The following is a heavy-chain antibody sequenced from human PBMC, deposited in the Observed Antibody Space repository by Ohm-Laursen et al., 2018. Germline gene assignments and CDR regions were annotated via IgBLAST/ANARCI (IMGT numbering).Heavy chain of an antibody. CDR3: TIDLGIH. CDR2: IGSDGFST. Sequence: GSLRLSCTAAGFTFSSSWMHWVRQAPGKGLVWVSRIGSDGFSTSYADPAKGRFTISRDNARNTLYLQMNSLRVGDTAMYYCTIDLGIHWGQGTLVTVSS. CDR1: GFTFSSSW. D-gene: IGHD1-14*01. V-gene: IGHV3-74*01. J-gene: IGHJ4*02.